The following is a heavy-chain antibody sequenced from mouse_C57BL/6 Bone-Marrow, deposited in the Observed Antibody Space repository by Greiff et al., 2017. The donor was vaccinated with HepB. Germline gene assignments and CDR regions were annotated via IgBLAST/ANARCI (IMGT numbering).Heavy chain of an antibody. J-gene: IGHJ2*01. CDR1: GFTFSSYA. Sequence: DVMLVESGGGLVKPGGSLKLSCAASGFTFSSYAMSWVRQTPEKRLEWVATISDGGSYTYYPDNVKGRFTISRDNAKNNLYLQMSHLKSEDTAMYYCARWYYGSQGYWGQGTTLTVSS. V-gene: IGHV5-4*03. D-gene: IGHD1-1*01. CDR3: ARWYYGSQGY. CDR2: ISDGGSYT.